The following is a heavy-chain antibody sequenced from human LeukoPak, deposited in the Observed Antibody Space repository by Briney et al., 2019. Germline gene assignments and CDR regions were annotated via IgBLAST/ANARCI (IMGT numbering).Heavy chain of an antibody. CDR3: ARRRYNYYDSSGYD. D-gene: IGHD3-22*01. Sequence: SETLSLTCAVYGGSFSGYYWSWIRQPPGKGLEWIGYIYHSGSTYYNPSLKSRVTISVDRSKNQFSLKLSSVTAADTAVYYCARRRYNYYDSSGYDWGQGTLVTVSS. CDR2: IYHSGST. V-gene: IGHV4-34*01. J-gene: IGHJ4*02. CDR1: GGSFSGYY.